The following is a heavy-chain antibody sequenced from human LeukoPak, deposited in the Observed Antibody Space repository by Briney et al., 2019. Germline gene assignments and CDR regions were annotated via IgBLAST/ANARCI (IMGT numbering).Heavy chain of an antibody. CDR3: VRHDPFNY. Sequence: PSETLSPTCTVSGGSITNDNYYWGWIRQPPGEGLEWIGSISYSGTTYYISSLKSRITISVDTSRNHFSLELSSVTASDTAVYYCVRHDPFNYWGQGTLVTVSS. J-gene: IGHJ4*02. CDR2: ISYSGTT. V-gene: IGHV4-39*01. CDR1: GGSITNDNYY.